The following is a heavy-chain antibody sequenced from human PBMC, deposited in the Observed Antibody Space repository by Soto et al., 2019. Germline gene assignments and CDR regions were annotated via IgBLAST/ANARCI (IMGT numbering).Heavy chain of an antibody. D-gene: IGHD1-20*01. J-gene: IGHJ4*02. V-gene: IGHV3-23*01. CDR2: IIGNGDTT. CDR3: AKTYNWNIDD. CDR1: GFTFSRHP. Sequence: PGGSLRLSCAASGFTFSRHPMSWVRQAPGKGLEWVSGIIGNGDTTYYAGSVKGRFTISRDNPRNTLYLQMNSLRGEDTAVYFCAKTYNWNIDDWGRGALVTVSS.